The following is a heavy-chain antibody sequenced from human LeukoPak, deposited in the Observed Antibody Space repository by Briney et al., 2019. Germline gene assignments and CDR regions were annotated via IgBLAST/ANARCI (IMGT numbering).Heavy chain of an antibody. CDR1: GGSISSYY. J-gene: IGHJ6*03. CDR3: ARHQNYYDFWSGYSSYYYYMDV. D-gene: IGHD3-3*01. CDR2: IYTSEST. Sequence: PSETLSLTCTVSGGSISSYYWSWIRQPPGKGLEWIGYIYTSESTNYNPSLKSRVTISVDTSENQFSLKLSSVTAADTAVYYCARHQNYYDFWSGYSSYYYYMDVWGKGTTVTVSS. V-gene: IGHV4-4*09.